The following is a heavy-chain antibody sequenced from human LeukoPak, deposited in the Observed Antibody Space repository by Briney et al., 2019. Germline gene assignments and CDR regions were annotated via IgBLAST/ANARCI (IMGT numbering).Heavy chain of an antibody. CDR2: ISSSGSTI. J-gene: IGHJ4*02. CDR3: ARVSAAGEIDY. D-gene: IGHD6-13*01. V-gene: IGHV3-48*03. CDR1: GFTFSSYE. Sequence: GGSLRLSCAASGFTFSSYEMNWVRQAPGKGLEWVSYISSSGSTIYYADSVKGRFTISRDNAKNSLYLQMNSLRAEDTAVYYCARVSAAGEIDYWGQGTLVTVSS.